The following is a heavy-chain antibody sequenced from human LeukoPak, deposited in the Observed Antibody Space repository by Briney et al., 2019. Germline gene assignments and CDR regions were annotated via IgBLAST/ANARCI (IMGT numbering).Heavy chain of an antibody. CDR2: MWYDGSRE. V-gene: IGHV3-33*01. CDR1: GFILSTHG. CDR3: ARDLSFGSLDF. Sequence: GGSLRLSCAASGFILSTHGMHWVRQAQGKGMEWVAGMWYDGSREDYADSVKGRFTISRDMSKNTLNLQMNSLRVEDTAMFYCARDLSFGSLDFRGQGTLVTVSS. D-gene: IGHD1-26*01. J-gene: IGHJ4*02.